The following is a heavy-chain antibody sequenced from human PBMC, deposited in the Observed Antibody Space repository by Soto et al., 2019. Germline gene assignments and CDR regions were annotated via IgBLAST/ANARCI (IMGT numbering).Heavy chain of an antibody. J-gene: IGHJ4*02. CDR2: SRNQANGYST. D-gene: IGHD3-22*01. CDR1: GFTLSDHY. V-gene: IGHV3-72*01. CDR3: VRDTYFSDSSSYTRCFDF. Sequence: EVQLVESGGGLVQPGGSLRLSCSVSGFTLSDHYIDWVRQAPGKGLEWVGRSRNQANGYSTIYAASVKGRFTTSRDDSKNLVYLQMESPRTEDTAVYYCVRDTYFSDSSSYTRCFDFWGQGALVNVSS.